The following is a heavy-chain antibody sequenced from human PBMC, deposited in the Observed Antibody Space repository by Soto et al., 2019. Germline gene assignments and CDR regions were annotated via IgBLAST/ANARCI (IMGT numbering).Heavy chain of an antibody. J-gene: IGHJ5*02. CDR3: ARQLISEFDP. Sequence: QVQLQESGPGLVKPSETLSLTCTVSGASISRYSWSWIRQPPGKGLEWIGYIYYSGSTNSNPSLTGRVTIPLDASKNLFALKMSSVTAADTAVYYCARQLISEFDPWGQGTLVTVSS. CDR2: IYYSGST. D-gene: IGHD2-8*01. V-gene: IGHV4-59*08. CDR1: GASISRYS.